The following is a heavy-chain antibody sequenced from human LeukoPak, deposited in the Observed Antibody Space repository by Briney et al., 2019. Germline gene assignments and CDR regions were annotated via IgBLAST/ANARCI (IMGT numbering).Heavy chain of an antibody. V-gene: IGHV4-59*01. J-gene: IGHJ6*02. Sequence: SETLSLTCTVSGGSISSYYWSWIRQPPGKGLEWIGYIYYSGSTNYNPSLKSQVTISVDTSKNQFSLKLSSVTAADTAVYYCARDRGNYGMDVWGQGTTVTVSS. D-gene: IGHD3-10*01. CDR3: ARDRGNYGMDV. CDR1: GGSISSYY. CDR2: IYYSGST.